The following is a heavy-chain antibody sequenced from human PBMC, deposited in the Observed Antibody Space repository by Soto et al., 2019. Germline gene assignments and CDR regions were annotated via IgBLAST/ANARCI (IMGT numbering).Heavy chain of an antibody. CDR2: IIPIFGTA. CDR1: GGTFSSYA. D-gene: IGHD6-13*01. Sequence: SVKVSCKASGGTFSSYAISWVRQAPGQGLEWMGGIIPIFGTANYAQKFQGRVTITADESTSTAYMELSSLRSEDTAVYYCARGGIAAAGTDNWFDPWGQGTLVTVSS. V-gene: IGHV1-69*13. CDR3: ARGGIAAAGTDNWFDP. J-gene: IGHJ5*02.